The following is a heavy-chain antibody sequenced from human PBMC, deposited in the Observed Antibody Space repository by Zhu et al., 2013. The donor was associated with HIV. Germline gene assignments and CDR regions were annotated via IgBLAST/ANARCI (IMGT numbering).Heavy chain of an antibody. D-gene: IGHD6-13*01. J-gene: IGHJ5*02. CDR1: GYTFTGYY. Sequence: QVQLVQSGAEVKKPGASVKVSCKASGYTFTGYYMHWVRQAPGQGLEWMGWIIPIFGTANYAQKFQGRVTITADESTSTAYMELSSLRSEDTAVYYCARDLLAAAGTRWFDPWGQGTLVTVSS. CDR2: IIPIFGTA. V-gene: IGHV1-69*01. CDR3: ARDLLAAAGTRWFDP.